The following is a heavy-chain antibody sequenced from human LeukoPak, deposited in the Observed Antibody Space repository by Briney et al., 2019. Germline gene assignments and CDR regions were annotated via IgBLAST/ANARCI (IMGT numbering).Heavy chain of an antibody. V-gene: IGHV3-23*01. CDR1: GFTLSSYA. Sequence: GSLRLSCAASGFTLSSYAMSWVRQGPGKGLEWVSAISVSGNTYHADSVKGRFTISRDNSKNTLYLQMNSLKGDDTAVYYCAKDSAFYYIDVWGKGTTVIISS. CDR3: AKDSAFYYIDV. D-gene: IGHD3-10*01. CDR2: ISVSGNT. J-gene: IGHJ6*03.